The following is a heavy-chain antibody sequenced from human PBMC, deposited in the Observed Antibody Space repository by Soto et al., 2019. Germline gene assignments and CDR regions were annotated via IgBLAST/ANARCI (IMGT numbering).Heavy chain of an antibody. CDR1: GFTFSSYG. Sequence: QVQLVESGGGVVQPGRSLRLSCAASGFTFSSYGMHWVRQAPGKGLEWGAVISYDGSNKYYADSVKGRFTISRDNSKNTLYLQMNSLRAEDKAVYYCEKVWYSGGMDVWGQGTTVTVSS. J-gene: IGHJ6*02. D-gene: IGHD1-1*01. CDR2: ISYDGSNK. CDR3: EKVWYSGGMDV. V-gene: IGHV3-30*18.